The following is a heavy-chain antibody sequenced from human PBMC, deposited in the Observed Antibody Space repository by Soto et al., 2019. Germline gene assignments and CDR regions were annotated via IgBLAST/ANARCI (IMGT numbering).Heavy chain of an antibody. J-gene: IGHJ3*02. CDR3: AMFRSGYYQPDAFYI. V-gene: IGHV4-30-2*01. CDR2: IYHTGTT. Sequence: SETLSLTCTVSGGSINSGGYSWTWIRQPPGKGLEWIGFIYHTGTTYYNPSLKSRVTISVDRSKNQFSLKLSSVTAADTAMYYCAMFRSGYYQPDAFYICGQGTMVTGSS. CDR1: GGSINSGGYS. D-gene: IGHD3-22*01.